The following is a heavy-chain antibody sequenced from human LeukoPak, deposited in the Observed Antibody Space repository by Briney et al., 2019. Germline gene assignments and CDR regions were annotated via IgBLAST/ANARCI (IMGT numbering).Heavy chain of an antibody. Sequence: PGGSLRLSCAASGFTFSSYGMHWVRQAPGKGLEWMAVIRYVGSDKYYADSVKGRFTISRDSSQNTMYLQMNSLRAEDTAVYYCARENDYALDYWGQGTLVTVSS. J-gene: IGHJ4*02. CDR3: ARENDYALDY. CDR1: GFTFSSYG. D-gene: IGHD4-17*01. V-gene: IGHV3-33*08. CDR2: IRYVGSDK.